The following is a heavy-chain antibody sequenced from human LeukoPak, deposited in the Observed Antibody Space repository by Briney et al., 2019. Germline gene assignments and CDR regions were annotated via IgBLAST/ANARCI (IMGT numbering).Heavy chain of an antibody. CDR1: GFTFSNYW. V-gene: IGHV3-7*01. CDR3: ARRPFGADY. J-gene: IGHJ4*02. CDR2: IKEDGSEK. D-gene: IGHD3-10*01. Sequence: GGSLGLSCAASGFTFSNYWMGWVRQPPGKGLQWVANIKEDGSEKYYVDSVKGRFTISRDNAKNSVYLQMNSLRVEDTALYYCARRPFGADYWGQGTLVTVSS.